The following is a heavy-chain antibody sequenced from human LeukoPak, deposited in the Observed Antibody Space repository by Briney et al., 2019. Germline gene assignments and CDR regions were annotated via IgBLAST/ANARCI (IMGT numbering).Heavy chain of an antibody. CDR2: ISYDGSNK. CDR3: AKVVEERSEYFQH. CDR1: GFTFSSYA. V-gene: IGHV3-30*04. Sequence: PGRSLRLSCAASGFTFSSYAMHWVRQAPGKGLEWVAVISYDGSNKYYADSVKGRFTISRDNSKNTLYLQMNSLRAEDTAVYYCAKVVEERSEYFQHWGQGTLVTVSS. D-gene: IGHD1-26*01. J-gene: IGHJ1*01.